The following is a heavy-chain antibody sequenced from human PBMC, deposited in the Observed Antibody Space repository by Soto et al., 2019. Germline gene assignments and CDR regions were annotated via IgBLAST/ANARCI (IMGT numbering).Heavy chain of an antibody. D-gene: IGHD4-17*01. V-gene: IGHV4-39*01. CDR2: IYYSGST. CDR3: ARRGYGDYESF. CDR1: GGSISSSSYY. J-gene: IGHJ4*02. Sequence: TSETLSLTCTVSGGSISSSSYYWGWIRQPPGKGLEWIGSIYYSGSTYYNPSLKSRVTISVDTSKNQFSLKLSSVTAADTAVYYCARRGYGDYESFWGQGTLVTVS.